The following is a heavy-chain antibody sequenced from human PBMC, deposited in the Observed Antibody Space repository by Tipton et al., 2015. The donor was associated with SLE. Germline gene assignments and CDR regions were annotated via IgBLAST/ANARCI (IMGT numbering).Heavy chain of an antibody. CDR1: GSTFTGYW. CDR3: AKNLGGDAS. V-gene: IGHV1-2*02. J-gene: IGHJ4*02. D-gene: IGHD3-10*01. Sequence: QLVQSGPEVKKPGASVRVSCKASGSTFTGYWLHWVRQAPGQGLEWMGWTNPDTGGTNYAQKFQGRVTMTRDTSITTAYLELSGLTSDDTAVYYCAKNLGGDASRGQGTLVTVSS. CDR2: TNPDTGGT.